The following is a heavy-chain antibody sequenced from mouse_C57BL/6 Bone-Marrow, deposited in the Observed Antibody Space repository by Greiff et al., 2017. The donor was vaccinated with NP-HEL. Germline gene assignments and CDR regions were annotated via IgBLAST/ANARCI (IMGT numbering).Heavy chain of an antibody. CDR2: IWRGGST. CDR3: AIYGSSSPYAMDY. D-gene: IGHD1-1*01. J-gene: IGHJ4*01. CDR1: GFSLTSYG. Sequence: QVQLKESGPGLVQPSQSLSITCTVSGFSLTSYGVHWVRQSPGKGLEWLGVIWRGGSTDYNAAFMSRLSITKDNSKSQVFFKMNSLQADDTAIYYCAIYGSSSPYAMDYWGQGTSVTVSS. V-gene: IGHV2-5*01.